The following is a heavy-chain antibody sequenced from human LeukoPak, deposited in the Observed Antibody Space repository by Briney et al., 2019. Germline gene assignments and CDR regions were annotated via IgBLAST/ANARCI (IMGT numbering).Heavy chain of an antibody. D-gene: IGHD3-22*01. Sequence: GGSLRLSCAASGFTFSSYWMSWVRQAPGKGLEWVANIKQDGSEKYYVDSVKGRFTISRDNAKNSLYLQMNSLRAEDTAVYYCARDQGIVVVAYYYYYMDVWGKGTTVTVSS. CDR2: IKQDGSEK. CDR1: GFTFSSYW. J-gene: IGHJ6*03. V-gene: IGHV3-7*01. CDR3: ARDQGIVVVAYYYYYMDV.